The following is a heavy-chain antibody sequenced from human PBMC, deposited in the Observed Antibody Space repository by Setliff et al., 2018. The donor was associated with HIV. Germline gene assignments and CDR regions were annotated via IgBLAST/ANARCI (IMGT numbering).Heavy chain of an antibody. V-gene: IGHV1-69*13. D-gene: IGHD1-1*01. CDR2: IIPHFDAP. J-gene: IGHJ4*02. Sequence: ASVKVSCKASGGTFTSSAISWVRQARGQGLEWMGAIIPHFDAPQYAQKFQGRVTITADQSTSTAYMELSGLTSDYTAVYYCARGRASYNVLVYWGQGSLVTVSS. CDR3: ARGRASYNVLVY. CDR1: GGTFTSSA.